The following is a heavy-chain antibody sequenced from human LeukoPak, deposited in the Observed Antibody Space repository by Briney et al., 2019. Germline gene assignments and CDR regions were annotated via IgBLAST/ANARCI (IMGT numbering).Heavy chain of an antibody. D-gene: IGHD3-16*01. J-gene: IGHJ4*02. V-gene: IGHV3-33*08. CDR1: GFTFDDYA. CDR3: ARGGLTTDH. Sequence: GGSLRLSCAASGFTFDDYAMHWVRQAPGKGLEWVAIIWYDGSDKYYADSVKGRFTISRDNSKNTLYLQMNSLRVEDTAVYYCARGGLTTDHWGQGTLVTVSS. CDR2: IWYDGSDK.